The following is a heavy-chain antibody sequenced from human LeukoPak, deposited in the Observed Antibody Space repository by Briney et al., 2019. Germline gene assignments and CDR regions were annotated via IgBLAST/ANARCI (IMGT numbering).Heavy chain of an antibody. CDR1: GYTFTGYY. D-gene: IGHD3-10*01. V-gene: IGHV1-2*02. Sequence: GASVKVSCKASGYTFTGYYTHWVRQAPGQGLEWMGWINPNSGGTNYAQKFQGRVTMTRDTSISTAYMELSRLRSDDTAVYYCAREVVRGVIQWFDPWGQGTLVTVSS. CDR2: INPNSGGT. CDR3: AREVVRGVIQWFDP. J-gene: IGHJ5*02.